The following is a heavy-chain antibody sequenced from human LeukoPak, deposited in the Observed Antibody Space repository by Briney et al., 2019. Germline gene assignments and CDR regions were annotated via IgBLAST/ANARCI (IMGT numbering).Heavy chain of an antibody. CDR3: AREVRGVITYYYYYYMDV. J-gene: IGHJ6*03. Sequence: SETLSLTCAVYGGSFSGYYWSWIRQPPGKGLEWIGEINHSGSTNYNPSLKSRVTISVDTSKNQFSLKLSSVTAADTAVYYCAREVRGVITYYYYYYMDVWGKGTTVTVSS. CDR2: INHSGST. CDR1: GGSFSGYY. D-gene: IGHD3-10*01. V-gene: IGHV4-34*01.